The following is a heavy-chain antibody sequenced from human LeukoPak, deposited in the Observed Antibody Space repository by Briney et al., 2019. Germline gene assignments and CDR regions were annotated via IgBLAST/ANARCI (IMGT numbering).Heavy chain of an antibody. Sequence: PGGSLRLSCAASGFTVSSNYMSWVRQAPGKGLEWVSAITGSGGNTYYADSVKGRFTISRDNSKNTLYLQMNSLRAEDTAIYYCAKWGDFDVLTGYYVPDFWGQGTLVTVSS. CDR1: GFTVSSNY. CDR3: AKWGDFDVLTGYYVPDF. J-gene: IGHJ4*02. D-gene: IGHD3-9*01. V-gene: IGHV3-23*01. CDR2: ITGSGGNT.